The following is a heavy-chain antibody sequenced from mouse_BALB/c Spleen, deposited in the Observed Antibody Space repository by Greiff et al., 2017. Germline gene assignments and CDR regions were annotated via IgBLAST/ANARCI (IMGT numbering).Heavy chain of an antibody. CDR2: IWAGGST. J-gene: IGHJ3*01. V-gene: IGHV2-9*02. CDR1: GFSLTSYG. Sequence: VQGVESGPGLVAPSQSLSITCTVSGFSLTSYGVHWVRQPPGKGLEWLGVIWAGGSTNYNSALMSRLSISKDNSKSQVFLKMNSLQTDDTAMYYCAREIYYDYAFAYWGQGTLVTVSA. CDR3: AREIYYDYAFAY. D-gene: IGHD2-4*01.